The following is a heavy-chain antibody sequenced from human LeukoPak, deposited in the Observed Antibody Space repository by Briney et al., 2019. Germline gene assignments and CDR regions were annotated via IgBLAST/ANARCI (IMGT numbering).Heavy chain of an antibody. Sequence: SETLSLTCTVSGGSISSSSYYWGWIRQPPGKGLEWIGSIYYSGSTYYNPSLKSRVTISVDTSKNQFSLKLSSVTAADTAVYYCARVGGILIGYGTFDIWGQGTMVTVSS. CDR1: GGSISSSSYY. CDR2: IYYSGST. J-gene: IGHJ3*02. D-gene: IGHD3-9*01. V-gene: IGHV4-39*01. CDR3: ARVGGILIGYGTFDI.